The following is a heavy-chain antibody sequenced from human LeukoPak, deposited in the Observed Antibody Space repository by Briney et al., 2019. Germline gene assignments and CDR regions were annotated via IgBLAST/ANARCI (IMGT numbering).Heavy chain of an antibody. CDR3: ARGDGATPPDAFDA. CDR1: GFTFSSYS. V-gene: IGHV3-21*01. D-gene: IGHD3-10*01. J-gene: IGHJ3*01. CDR2: ISSGSTYI. Sequence: PGGSLRLSCTASGFTFSSYSMNWVRQAPGKGLKWVSSISSGSTYIYYADSVKGRFTISRDNTKNSLYLQMNSLRGEDTAVYYCARGDGATPPDAFDAWGQGTMVTVSS.